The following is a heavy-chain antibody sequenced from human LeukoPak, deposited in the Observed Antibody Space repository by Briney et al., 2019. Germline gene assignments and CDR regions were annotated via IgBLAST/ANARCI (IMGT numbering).Heavy chain of an antibody. Sequence: TSETLSLTCTVSGGSITSDYWSWIRQPPGKGLEWIGHMSYSGSTICNPSLKSRLTISVDTSKNQFSLKLMSVTAADTAVYYCARRSCIGNSCPNDYWGQGTLVTVSS. V-gene: IGHV4-59*08. CDR3: ARRSCIGNSCPNDY. J-gene: IGHJ4*02. CDR2: MSYSGST. CDR1: GGSITSDY. D-gene: IGHD2-15*01.